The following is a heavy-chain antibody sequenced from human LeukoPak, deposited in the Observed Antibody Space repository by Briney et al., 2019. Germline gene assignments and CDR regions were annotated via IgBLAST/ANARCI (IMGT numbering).Heavy chain of an antibody. V-gene: IGHV3-66*01. CDR3: ASEQGSWGDAFDI. Sequence: GGSLRLSCAASGVTVSSNYMSWVRQAPGKGLEWVSVIYSGGSTYYADSVKGRFTISRDNSKNTLYLQMNSLRAEDTAVYYCASEQGSWGDAFDIWGQGTMVTVSS. J-gene: IGHJ3*02. CDR2: IYSGGST. D-gene: IGHD2-15*01. CDR1: GVTVSSNY.